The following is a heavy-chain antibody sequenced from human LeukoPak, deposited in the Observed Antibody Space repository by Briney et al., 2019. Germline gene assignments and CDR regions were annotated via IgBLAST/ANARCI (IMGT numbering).Heavy chain of an antibody. CDR1: GFTFSSYG. V-gene: IGHV3-23*01. D-gene: IGHD6-19*01. Sequence: GGSLRLSCAASGFTFSSYGMSWVRQAPGKGLEWVSAMSGSGGSTYYADSVKGRFTISRDNSKNTLYLQMNSLRAEDTAVYYCTRHVRDSSGWYDMGANWGQGTLVTVSS. J-gene: IGHJ4*02. CDR2: MSGSGGST. CDR3: TRHVRDSSGWYDMGAN.